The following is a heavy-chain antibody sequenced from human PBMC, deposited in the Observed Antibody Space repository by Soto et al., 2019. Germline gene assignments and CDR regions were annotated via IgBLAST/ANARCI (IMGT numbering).Heavy chain of an antibody. Sequence: QVQLQESGPGLVKPSETLSLTCTVSGGSISSYYWSWIRQPPGKGLEWIGYIYYSGGTNYNPTLKSRATISVASSKKPFSLKLTSVTAADTAVYYCARRYGGNLDYWGQGTLVTVSS. D-gene: IGHD1-26*01. CDR3: ARRYGGNLDY. CDR1: GGSISSYY. CDR2: IYYSGGT. V-gene: IGHV4-59*08. J-gene: IGHJ4*02.